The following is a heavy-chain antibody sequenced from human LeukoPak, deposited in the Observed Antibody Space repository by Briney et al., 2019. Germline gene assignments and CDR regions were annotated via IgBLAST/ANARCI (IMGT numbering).Heavy chain of an antibody. CDR3: ARDQDYYYESSVYPGY. CDR1: GFTFSDYY. J-gene: IGHJ4*02. V-gene: IGHV3-11*01. Sequence: PGGSLRLSCAASGFTFSDYYMSWIRQAPGKGLEWVSYISSSGSTIYYADSVKGRFTISRDNAKNSLYLQMNSLRAEDTAVYYWARDQDYYYESSVYPGYGAQGTLVPV. CDR2: ISSSGSTI. D-gene: IGHD3-22*01.